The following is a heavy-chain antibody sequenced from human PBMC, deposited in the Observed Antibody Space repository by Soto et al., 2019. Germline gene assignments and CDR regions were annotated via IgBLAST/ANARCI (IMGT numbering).Heavy chain of an antibody. V-gene: IGHV3-33*01. Sequence: LRLSCGTSGFTFSSYGMHWVRQAPGKGLEWVALIWYDGSNKYYADSVKGRFTVSRGNSKNTLYLQMSSLRAEDTAVYYCARDRGTGQWLPLDYWGQGTLVTVSS. CDR2: IWYDGSNK. J-gene: IGHJ4*02. CDR3: ARDRGTGQWLPLDY. CDR1: GFTFSSYG. D-gene: IGHD6-19*01.